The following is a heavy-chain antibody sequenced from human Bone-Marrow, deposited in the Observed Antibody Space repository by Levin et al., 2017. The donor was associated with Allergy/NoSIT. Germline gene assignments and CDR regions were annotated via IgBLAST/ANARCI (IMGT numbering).Heavy chain of an antibody. CDR1: GFIFSNYA. V-gene: IGHV3-30-3*01. CDR3: ARGGSSMLMAGF. Sequence: GGSLRLSCAASGFIFSNYAMNWVRQAPGKGLEWVAVISFDANNKYYADSLKGRFTISRDNSKNTLYLQMNSLRAEDTAVYYCARGGSSMLMAGFWGQGTLVTVSS. CDR2: ISFDANNK. D-gene: IGHD2-8*01. J-gene: IGHJ4*02.